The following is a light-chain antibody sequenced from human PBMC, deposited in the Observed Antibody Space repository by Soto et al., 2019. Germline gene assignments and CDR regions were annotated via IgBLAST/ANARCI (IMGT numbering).Light chain of an antibody. CDR1: QDISNY. CDR3: QQYSHLIT. V-gene: IGKV1-33*01. CDR2: DAS. J-gene: IGKJ5*01. Sequence: DIQMTQSPSSLSASVGDRVTITFQASQDISNYLNWYQQKLGKAPKLPIYDASNLETGVPSRFSGSGSGTDFTFTISSLQPEDIATYYCQQYSHLITFGQGTRLEIK.